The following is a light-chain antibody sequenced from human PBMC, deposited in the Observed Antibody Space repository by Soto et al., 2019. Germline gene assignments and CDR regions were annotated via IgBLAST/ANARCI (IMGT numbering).Light chain of an antibody. J-gene: IGKJ1*01. V-gene: IGKV3D-15*01. CDR1: ESVSRN. CDR3: QQYGNSPRT. CDR2: GAS. Sequence: EVVMTQSPATLSVSPGERATLSCRASESVSRNLAWYQQKPGQAPRLLISGASNRATGIPDRFSGSGSGTDFTLTISRLEPEDFAVYYCQQYGNSPRTFGQGTKVDIK.